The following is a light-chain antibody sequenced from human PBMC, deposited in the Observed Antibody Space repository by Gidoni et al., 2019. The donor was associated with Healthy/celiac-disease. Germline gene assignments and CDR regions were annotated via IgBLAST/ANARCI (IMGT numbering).Light chain of an antibody. J-gene: IGKJ4*01. CDR1: HSISSY. CDR2: AAS. CDR3: KQSYSTPPLT. V-gene: IGKV1-39*01. Sequence: DIQMTQSPSSLSASVGDRVTITCRASHSISSYLNWYQQKPGKAPKLLIYAASSLQSGVTSRFSGSGSGTDFTLTISSLKPEDFATYYCKQSYSTPPLTFGGGTKVEIK.